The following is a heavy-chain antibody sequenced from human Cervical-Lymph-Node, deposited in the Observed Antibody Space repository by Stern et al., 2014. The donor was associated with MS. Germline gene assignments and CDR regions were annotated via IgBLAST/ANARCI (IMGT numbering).Heavy chain of an antibody. CDR1: GFTFSDFY. CDR3: ARGYKYAYK. J-gene: IGHJ4*02. CDR2: ISSSSTAI. V-gene: IGHV3-11*01. Sequence: QVQLVESGGGLVKPGGSLRLSCAASGFTFSDFYMSWIRQAPGQGLEWVSHISSSSTAIFYAESVKGRFTISRDNAENSLYLQMDSLRAEDTAIYYCARGYKYAYKWGQGTLVTVSS. D-gene: IGHD3-16*01.